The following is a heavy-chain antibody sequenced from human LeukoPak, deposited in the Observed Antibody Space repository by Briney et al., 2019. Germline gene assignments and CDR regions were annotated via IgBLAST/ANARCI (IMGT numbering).Heavy chain of an antibody. J-gene: IGHJ6*03. CDR3: ARLGYYDSSGYYSYYYYYMDV. Sequence: SETLSLTCTVTGGAISSEYWSWIRQPPGEGLEWIGYIYTSGSTNYNPSLKSRVTISVDTSKNQFSLKLSSVTAADTAVYYCARLGYYDSSGYYSYYYYYMDVWGKGTTVTVSS. V-gene: IGHV4-4*09. CDR2: IYTSGST. CDR1: GGAISSEY. D-gene: IGHD3-22*01.